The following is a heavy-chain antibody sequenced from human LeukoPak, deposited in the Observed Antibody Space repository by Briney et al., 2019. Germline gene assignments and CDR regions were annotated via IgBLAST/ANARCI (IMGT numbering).Heavy chain of an antibody. Sequence: SETLSLTCIVSGGSISNSSYYWGWIRQPPGKGLEWIGSIYYSGSAYYNPSLKSRVTISVDTSKNQFSLRLTSVTAADTAVYYCARHWVVTPNYWGQGTLVTVSS. D-gene: IGHD4-23*01. CDR1: GGSISNSSYY. CDR2: IYYSGSA. J-gene: IGHJ4*02. CDR3: ARHWVVTPNY. V-gene: IGHV4-39*01.